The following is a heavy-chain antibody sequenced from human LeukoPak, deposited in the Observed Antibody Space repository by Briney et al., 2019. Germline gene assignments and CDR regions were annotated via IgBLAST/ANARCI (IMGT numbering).Heavy chain of an antibody. J-gene: IGHJ4*02. V-gene: IGHV3-66*01. CDR2: IYSGGST. CDR1: GFTVSSNY. D-gene: IGHD4-11*01. Sequence: GGSLRLSCAASGFTVSSNYMSWVRQAPGKGLEWVSVIYSGGSTYYADSVKGRFTISRDNAKNSLYLQMNSLRAEDTAVYYCARDRDDYSNYRSFDYWGQGTLVTVSS. CDR3: ARDRDDYSNYRSFDY.